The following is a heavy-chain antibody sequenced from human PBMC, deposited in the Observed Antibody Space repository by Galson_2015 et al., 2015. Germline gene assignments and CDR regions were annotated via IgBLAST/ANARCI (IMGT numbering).Heavy chain of an antibody. V-gene: IGHV3-23*01. CDR2: LSGSVGST. CDR1: GFTLRSYA. J-gene: IGHJ4*02. Sequence: SPRLSYAASGFTLRSYAMSWVRQAPGKGLEWVSTLSGSVGSTYYADSVKGRFTISRDNSKNTLYLQMNSLRAEDKAVYYCAKHKAVVNTFDYFDYWGQGTLVTVSS. CDR3: AKHKAVVNTFDYFDY. D-gene: IGHD2/OR15-2a*01.